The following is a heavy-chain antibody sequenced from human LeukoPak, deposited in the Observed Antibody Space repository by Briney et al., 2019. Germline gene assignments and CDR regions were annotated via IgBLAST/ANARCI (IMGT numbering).Heavy chain of an antibody. CDR3: ARDYYGSTRWFDP. D-gene: IGHD3-10*01. V-gene: IGHV4-4*02. CDR1: GGSISSSNW. CDR2: IYHSGST. Sequence: SGTLSLTCAVSGGSISSSNWWSWVRQPPGKGLEWIGEIYHSGSTNYNPSLKSRVTISVDKSKNQFSLKLSSVTAADTAVYYCARDYYGSTRWFDPWGQGTLVTVSS. J-gene: IGHJ5*02.